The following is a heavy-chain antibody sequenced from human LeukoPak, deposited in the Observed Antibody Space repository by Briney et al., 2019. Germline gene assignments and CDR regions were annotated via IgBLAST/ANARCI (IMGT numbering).Heavy chain of an antibody. CDR3: ARDRQRSILGWFDP. Sequence: ASVKASCKASGYTFTGYYMHWVRQAPGQGLEWMGWINPNSGGTNYAQKFQGRVTMTRDTSISTAYMELSRLRSDDTAVYYCARDRQRSILGWFDPWGQGALVTVSS. J-gene: IGHJ5*02. V-gene: IGHV1-2*02. CDR2: INPNSGGT. D-gene: IGHD7-27*01. CDR1: GYTFTGYY.